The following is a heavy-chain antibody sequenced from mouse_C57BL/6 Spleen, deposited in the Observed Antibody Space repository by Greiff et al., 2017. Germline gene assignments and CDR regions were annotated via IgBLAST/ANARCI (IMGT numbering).Heavy chain of an antibody. CDR3: ASPYYDYDAYAMDY. CDR1: GYTFTSYW. CDR2: INPSSGYT. Sequence: VQLQESGAELAKPGASVKLSCKASGYTFTSYWMHWVKQRPGQGLEWIGYINPSSGYTKYNQKFKDKATLTADKSSSTAYMQLSSLTYEDSAVYDCASPYYDYDAYAMDYWGKGTSVTVSS. V-gene: IGHV1-7*01. J-gene: IGHJ4*01. D-gene: IGHD2-4*01.